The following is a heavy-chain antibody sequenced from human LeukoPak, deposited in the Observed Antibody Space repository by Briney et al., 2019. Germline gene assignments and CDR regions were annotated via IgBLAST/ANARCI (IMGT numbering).Heavy chain of an antibody. V-gene: IGHV4-39*01. CDR2: LYYSGST. J-gene: IGHJ4*02. D-gene: IGHD5-12*01. CDR1: GGSISSSTYY. CDR3: ARQAISGYDPPPFDS. Sequence: PSETLSLTCTVSGGSISSSTYYWGWIRQPPGKGLEWIGNLYYSGSTYYNPSLKSRVTISVDPPKNQSSLKLSSGTAADTAVYYCARQAISGYDPPPFDSWGQGTLVTVSS.